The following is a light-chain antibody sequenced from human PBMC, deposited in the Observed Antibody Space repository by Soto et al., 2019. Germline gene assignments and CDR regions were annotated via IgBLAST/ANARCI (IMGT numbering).Light chain of an antibody. CDR3: KHGGA. J-gene: IGKJ3*01. CDR2: DAS. Sequence: EVLLTQSPATLSLSPGERATLSCRAGQSITTYLAWYQQKLGQAPRLLIYDASHRASGIPARFSGSGSGTDFTLTISSLEPDEFEVYYCKHGGAFGPGTKVEIK. V-gene: IGKV3-11*01. CDR1: QSITTY.